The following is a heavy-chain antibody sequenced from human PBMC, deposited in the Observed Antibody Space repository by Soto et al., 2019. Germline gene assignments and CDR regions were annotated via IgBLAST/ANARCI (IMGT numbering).Heavy chain of an antibody. J-gene: IGHJ4*02. D-gene: IGHD1-26*01. CDR1: GYTFTSYG. Sequence: ASVKVSCKASGYTFTSYGISWVRQAPGQGLEWMGWINPYNGNTKYAQKLQGRVTMTTDTSTSTAYMELRSLRSDDTAVYYCARDAPVGLFDYWGQGTLVTVS. V-gene: IGHV1-18*01. CDR3: ARDAPVGLFDY. CDR2: INPYNGNT.